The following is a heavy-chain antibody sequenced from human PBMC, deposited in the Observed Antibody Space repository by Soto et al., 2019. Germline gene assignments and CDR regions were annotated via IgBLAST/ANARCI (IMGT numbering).Heavy chain of an antibody. CDR3: AKGAVAGTFSY. CDR1: GFTFSSYG. J-gene: IGHJ4*02. V-gene: IGHV3-30*18. D-gene: IGHD6-19*01. Sequence: QVQLVESGGGVVQPGRSLRLSCAASGFTFSSYGMHWVRQAPGKGLEWVAVISYDGSNKYYADSVKGRFTISRDNSKNTRYLQMNSLRAEDRAVASCAKGAVAGTFSYWGQGALVTVSS. CDR2: ISYDGSNK.